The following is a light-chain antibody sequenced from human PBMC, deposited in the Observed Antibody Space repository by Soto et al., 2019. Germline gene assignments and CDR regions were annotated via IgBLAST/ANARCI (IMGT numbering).Light chain of an antibody. CDR1: QTISSW. Sequence: IRMTQSPSSLSASVVDRFTITFLASQTISSWFAWYQQKPGKAPKLLIYKASTLKSGVPSRFSGSGSGTEFTLTISSLQPDDFATYYCQHYNSYSEAFGQGTKVDIK. CDR2: KAS. V-gene: IGKV1-5*03. CDR3: QHYNSYSEA. J-gene: IGKJ1*01.